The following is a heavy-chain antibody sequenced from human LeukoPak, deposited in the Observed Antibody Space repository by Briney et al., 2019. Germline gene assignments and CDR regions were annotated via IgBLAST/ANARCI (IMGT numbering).Heavy chain of an antibody. Sequence: ASVKVSCKASGYTFTGYYMHWVRQAPGQGLEWMGGINPNSGGTNYAQKFQGRITMTRDTSISTVYMELSSLRFDDTAVYYCASGRNNYGQGDYWGQGTLVTVSS. CDR1: GYTFTGYY. CDR2: INPNSGGT. J-gene: IGHJ4*02. V-gene: IGHV1-2*02. D-gene: IGHD5-18*01. CDR3: ASGRNNYGQGDY.